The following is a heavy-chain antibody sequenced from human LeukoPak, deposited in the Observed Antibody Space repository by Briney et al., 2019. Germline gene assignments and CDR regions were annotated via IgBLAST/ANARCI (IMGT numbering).Heavy chain of an antibody. D-gene: IGHD3-9*01. Sequence: GASVKVSCKASGGTFSIYAISWVRQAPGQGLEWMGRIIPILGIANYAQKFQSRVTITADKSTSTAYMELSSLRSEDTAVYYCAREKSLRYFGWSQHFDYWGQGTLVTVSS. CDR3: AREKSLRYFGWSQHFDY. CDR2: IIPILGIA. J-gene: IGHJ4*02. V-gene: IGHV1-69*04. CDR1: GGTFSIYA.